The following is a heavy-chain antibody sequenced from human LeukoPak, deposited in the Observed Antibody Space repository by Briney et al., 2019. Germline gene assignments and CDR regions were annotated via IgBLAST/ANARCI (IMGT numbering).Heavy chain of an antibody. CDR1: GGSISSSSYY. CDR3: ARDLYSSRTNDAFVI. CDR2: FSYSGST. V-gene: IGHV4-39*07. Sequence: PSETLSLTCTVSGGSISSSSYYWGWIRQPPGKGLEWIGRVGSFSYSGSTYYNPFLKSRVTISLDTSKNQFSLKLSSVTAADTAVYYCARDLYSSRTNDAFVIWGQGTIVTVSS. D-gene: IGHD6-13*01. J-gene: IGHJ3*02.